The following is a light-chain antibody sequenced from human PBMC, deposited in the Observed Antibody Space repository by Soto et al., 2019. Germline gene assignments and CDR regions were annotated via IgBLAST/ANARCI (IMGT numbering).Light chain of an antibody. CDR1: QSVSSD. Sequence: EILMTQSPATLSVSPGERATLSCRASQSVSSDLAWYQQKAGQAPRLLIYGATTRATGVPARFSGSGSGTDFTLTINSLQPEDFATYYCQQAYSFPITFGQGTRLEIK. CDR2: GAT. J-gene: IGKJ5*01. V-gene: IGKV3-15*01. CDR3: QQAYSFPIT.